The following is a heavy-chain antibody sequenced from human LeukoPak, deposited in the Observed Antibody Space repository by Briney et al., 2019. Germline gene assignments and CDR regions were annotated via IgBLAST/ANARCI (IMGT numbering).Heavy chain of an antibody. CDR3: ANYGDYQYFDY. V-gene: IGHV3-30*18. D-gene: IGHD4-17*01. CDR2: ISYDGTNK. CDR1: GFTFINYG. Sequence: GGSLRLSCAASGFTFINYGMHWVRQAPGKGLEWVAVISYDGTNKYYADSVKGRFTISRDNSKNTLYLQMNSLKTDDTAVYYCANYGDYQYFDYWGQGTPVTVSS. J-gene: IGHJ4*02.